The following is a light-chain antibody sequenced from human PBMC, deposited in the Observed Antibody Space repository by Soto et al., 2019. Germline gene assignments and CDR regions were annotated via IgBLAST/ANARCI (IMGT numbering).Light chain of an antibody. V-gene: IGKV3-20*01. CDR3: QQYYSTPPWS. CDR2: DAS. Sequence: EFVLTQCTGTLSLSQGERATLSCRASQTVRNNYLAWYQQKPGQAPRLLIYDASSRATGIPDRFSGGGSGTDFTLTISSLQAEDVAVYYCQQYYSTPPWSFGQGTKVDIK. CDR1: QTVRNNY. J-gene: IGKJ1*01.